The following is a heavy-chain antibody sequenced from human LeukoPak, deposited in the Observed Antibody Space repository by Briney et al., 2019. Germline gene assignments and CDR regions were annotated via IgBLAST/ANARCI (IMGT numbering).Heavy chain of an antibody. CDR2: IYTSGST. CDR1: GGSISSYY. J-gene: IGHJ4*02. Sequence: PSETLSLTCTVSGGSISSYYWSWIRQPAGKGLEWIGRIYTSGSTNYNPSLKSRVTMSVDTSKNQFSLKLSSVTAADTAVYYCATFVVWGTYSESNFDSWGQGTLVTVSS. CDR3: ATFVVWGTYSESNFDS. D-gene: IGHD3-16*01. V-gene: IGHV4-4*07.